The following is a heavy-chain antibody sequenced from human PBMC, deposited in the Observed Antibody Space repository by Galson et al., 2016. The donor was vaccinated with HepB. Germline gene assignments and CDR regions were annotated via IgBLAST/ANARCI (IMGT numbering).Heavy chain of an antibody. CDR2: VYPGGST. Sequence: SETLSLTCTVSGGALSSGSYYWGWIRQPPGKGLEWIGSVYPGGSTFYNPSLRSRVTIFVDTSKNQFSLELNSVTAPDTAVYYCAIGLSNFPSYYYAMDVWGQGTTVTVSS. V-gene: IGHV4-39*01. CDR3: AIGLSNFPSYYYAMDV. D-gene: IGHD4-11*01. J-gene: IGHJ6*02. CDR1: GGALSSGSYY.